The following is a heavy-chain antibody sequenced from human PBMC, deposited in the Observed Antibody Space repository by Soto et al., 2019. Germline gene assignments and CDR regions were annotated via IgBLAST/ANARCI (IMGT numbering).Heavy chain of an antibody. CDR3: ARTGYSYGLNYGMDV. J-gene: IGHJ6*02. D-gene: IGHD5-18*01. Sequence: PSETLSLTCTVSGGSISSSSYYWGWIRQTPGKGLEWIGSIYYSGSTYYNPSLKSRVTISVDTSKNQFSLKLSSVTAADTAVYYCARTGYSYGLNYGMDVWGQGTTVTVSS. CDR1: GGSISSSSYY. V-gene: IGHV4-39*01. CDR2: IYYSGST.